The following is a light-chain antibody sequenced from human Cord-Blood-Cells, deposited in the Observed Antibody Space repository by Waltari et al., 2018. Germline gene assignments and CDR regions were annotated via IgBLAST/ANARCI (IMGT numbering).Light chain of an antibody. CDR3: CSYAVSYVV. CDR2: DFS. CDR1: SSDVGGYNY. Sequence: QSALTQPRSVSGSPGQSVTISCTGTSSDVGGYNYVSWYQQHPGKAPKLMIYDFSKHPSCLPYPFSYSKSSTTASLTISGLQAEDDADYYCCSYAVSYVVFGVSTNLTLL. J-gene: IGLJ2*01. V-gene: IGLV2-11*01.